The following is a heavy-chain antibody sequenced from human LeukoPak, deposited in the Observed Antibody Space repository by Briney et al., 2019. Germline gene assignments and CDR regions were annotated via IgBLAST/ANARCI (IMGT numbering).Heavy chain of an antibody. CDR3: AREGIEYSSSFDY. CDR1: GFTFSSYW. Sequence: PGGSLRLSRAASGFTFSSYWMSWVRQAPGKGLEWVANIKQDGSEKYYVDSVKGRFTISRDNAKNSLYLQMNSLRAEDTAVYYCAREGIEYSSSFDYWGQGTLVTVSS. J-gene: IGHJ4*02. V-gene: IGHV3-7*01. CDR2: IKQDGSEK. D-gene: IGHD6-6*01.